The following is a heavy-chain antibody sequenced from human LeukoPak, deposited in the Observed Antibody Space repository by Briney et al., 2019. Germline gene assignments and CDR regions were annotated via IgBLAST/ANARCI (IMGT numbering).Heavy chain of an antibody. Sequence: ASVMVSCKASGYTFTSYDINWVRQATGQGLEWMGWMNPNSGNTGYAQKFQGRVTITRNTSISTAYMELSSLRSEDTAVYYCARGPGSSWYRGPFDYWGQGTLVTVSS. CDR3: ARGPGSSWYRGPFDY. J-gene: IGHJ4*02. V-gene: IGHV1-8*03. CDR1: GYTFTSYD. CDR2: MNPNSGNT. D-gene: IGHD6-13*01.